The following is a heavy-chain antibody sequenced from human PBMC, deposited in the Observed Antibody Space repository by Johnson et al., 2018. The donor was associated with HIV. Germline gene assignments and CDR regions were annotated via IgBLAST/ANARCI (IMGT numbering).Heavy chain of an antibody. D-gene: IGHD5-18*01. CDR1: GFLFSNNL. V-gene: IGHV3-7*04. Sequence: VQLVESGGGLVRPGGSLRLSCAASGFLFSNNLITWVRPAPGKGMEWVATLKPAGRETYYVDTWKVRFSISRDNAKNSLYWQMNSLRAEDTAVYYCARVETAMTYDAFDIWGQGTMVTVSS. J-gene: IGHJ3*02. CDR2: LKPAGRET. CDR3: ARVETAMTYDAFDI.